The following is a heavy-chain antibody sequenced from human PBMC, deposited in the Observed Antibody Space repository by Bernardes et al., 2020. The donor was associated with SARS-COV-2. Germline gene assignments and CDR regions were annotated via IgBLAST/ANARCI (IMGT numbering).Heavy chain of an antibody. CDR1: DSTFRNFG. CDR2: ITYDGSNT. D-gene: IGHD1-7*01. J-gene: IGHJ4*02. V-gene: IGHV3-30*18. Sequence: GGSLRLSCAGSDSTFRNFGMHWVRQAPGRGLEWVAVITYDGSNTFYNDSVKGRFTVSRDNSKNTLHLQMNSLRVEDTGVYYCAKDAVGGTMENSFWYYFDAWGQGTLVTVSS. CDR3: AKDAVGGTMENSFWYYFDA.